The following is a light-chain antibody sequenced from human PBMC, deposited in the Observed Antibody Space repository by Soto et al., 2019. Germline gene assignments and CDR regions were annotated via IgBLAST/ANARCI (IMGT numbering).Light chain of an antibody. J-gene: IGKJ1*01. V-gene: IGKV1-5*01. CDR2: DAS. CDR3: QQYNSWWT. Sequence: DIQMTQSPSTLSASVGDRVTITCRASQSISSWLAWYQQKPGKAPKLLIYDASSLESGVPSRFSGSGSGTESTLTISSLQPDDFATYYCQQYNSWWTFGQGTKVDI. CDR1: QSISSW.